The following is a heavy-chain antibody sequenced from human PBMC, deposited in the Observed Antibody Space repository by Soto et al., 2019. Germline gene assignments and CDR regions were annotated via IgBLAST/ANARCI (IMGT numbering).Heavy chain of an antibody. D-gene: IGHD6-19*01. CDR2: ISGSGGTT. V-gene: IGHV3-23*01. Sequence: GGSLRLSCAASGFTFSNYAIAWVLQAPWKGLEWVSGISGSGGTTYYADSVKGRFTISRDNSKDTLHLQMNSLRAEDTAVYYCAKTPRQWLVYFDYWGQRALVTVSS. CDR1: GFTFSNYA. J-gene: IGHJ4*02. CDR3: AKTPRQWLVYFDY.